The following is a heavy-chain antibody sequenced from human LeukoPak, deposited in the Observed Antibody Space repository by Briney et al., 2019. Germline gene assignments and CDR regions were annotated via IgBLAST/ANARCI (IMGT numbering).Heavy chain of an antibody. V-gene: IGHV4-59*01. CDR1: GGSLSSYY. CDR2: IYYSGST. D-gene: IGHD6-13*01. J-gene: IGHJ4*02. CDR3: ARGIGSSWYRVYFDY. Sequence: SETLSLACTVSGGSLSSYYWSWIRQPPGKGLEWIGYIYYSGSTNYNPSLKSRVTISVDTSKNQFSLKLSSVTAADTAVYYCARGIGSSWYRVYFDYWGQGTLVTVSS.